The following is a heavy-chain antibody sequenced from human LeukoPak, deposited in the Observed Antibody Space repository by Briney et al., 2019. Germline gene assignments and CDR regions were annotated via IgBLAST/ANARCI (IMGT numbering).Heavy chain of an antibody. Sequence: SETLSLTRTVSDGSISSSSYYWGWIRQPPGKGLEWIGSIYNSGSTYYNPSLKSRVTISVDTSKNQFSLKLSSVTAADTAAYYCARLSGYGLHYYYYMDVWGKGTTVTVSS. CDR3: ARLSGYGLHYYYYMDV. CDR2: IYNSGST. D-gene: IGHD5-12*01. V-gene: IGHV4-39*07. CDR1: DGSISSSSYY. J-gene: IGHJ6*03.